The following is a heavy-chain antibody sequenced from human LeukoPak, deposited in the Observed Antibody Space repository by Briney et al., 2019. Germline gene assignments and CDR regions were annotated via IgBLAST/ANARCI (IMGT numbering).Heavy chain of an antibody. CDR1: GFTFSSYG. D-gene: IGHD4-23*01. V-gene: IGHV3-30*02. CDR3: AKNGGNSRTYYFDY. Sequence: GGSLRLSCAASGFTFSSYGMHWVRQAPGKGLEWVAFIRYDGSNKYYADSVKGRFTISRDNSKNTLYLQMNSLRAEDPAVYYCAKNGGNSRTYYFDYWGQGTLVTVSS. CDR2: IRYDGSNK. J-gene: IGHJ4*02.